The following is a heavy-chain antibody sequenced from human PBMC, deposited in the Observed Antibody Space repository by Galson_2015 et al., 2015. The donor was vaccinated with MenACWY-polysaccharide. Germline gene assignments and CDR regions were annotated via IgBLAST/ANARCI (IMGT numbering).Heavy chain of an antibody. CDR3: ARGGKYYYDSSGYLNWFDP. D-gene: IGHD3-22*01. J-gene: IGHJ5*02. V-gene: IGHV1-8*01. Sequence: SVKVSCKASGYNFNSYGINWVRQATGQGLEWMGWMNPNNGNTGYAQKLQGRVTMTRDTSINTAYMELSSLTSEDTAVYYCARGGKYYYDSSGYLNWFDPWGQGTLVLVSS. CDR2: MNPNNGNT. CDR1: GYNFNSYG.